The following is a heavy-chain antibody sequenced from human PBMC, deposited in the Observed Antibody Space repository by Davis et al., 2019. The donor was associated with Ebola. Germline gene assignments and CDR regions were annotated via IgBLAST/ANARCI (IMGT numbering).Heavy chain of an antibody. CDR2: ISGSGGST. CDR1: GFTFSSYA. Sequence: PGGSLRLSCAASGFTFSSYAMSWVRQAPGKGLEWVSAISGSGGSTYYADSVKGRFTISRDNSKNTLYLQMNSLRAEDTAVYYCARRDGDYPYYYGMDVWGQGTTVTVSS. V-gene: IGHV3-23*01. D-gene: IGHD4-17*01. CDR3: ARRDGDYPYYYGMDV. J-gene: IGHJ6*02.